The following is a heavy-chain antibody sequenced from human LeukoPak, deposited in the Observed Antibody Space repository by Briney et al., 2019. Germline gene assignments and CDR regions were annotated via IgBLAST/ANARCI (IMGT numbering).Heavy chain of an antibody. V-gene: IGHV4-59*01. J-gene: IGHJ5*02. Sequence: SETLSLTCTVSGGSISSYYWSWIRQPPGKGLEWIGYIYYSGSTNYNPSLKSRVTISVDTSKNQFSLKLSSVTAADTAVYYCARFYDSSAWFDPWDQGTLVTVSS. CDR2: IYYSGST. D-gene: IGHD3-22*01. CDR1: GGSISSYY. CDR3: ARFYDSSAWFDP.